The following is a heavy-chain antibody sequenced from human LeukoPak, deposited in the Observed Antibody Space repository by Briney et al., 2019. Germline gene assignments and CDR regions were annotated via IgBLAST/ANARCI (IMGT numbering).Heavy chain of an antibody. Sequence: ASVKVSCKASGYTFTSYGISWVRQAPGQGLEWMGWISAYNGNTNYAQKLQGRVTMTRNSSTSSTAYMELRSLRSEDTAVYYCARRGRASGRYSYGMDVWGQGTTVTVSS. J-gene: IGHJ6*02. V-gene: IGHV1-18*01. CDR3: ARRGRASGRYSYGMDV. D-gene: IGHD3-10*01. CDR1: GYTFTSYG. CDR2: ISAYNGNT.